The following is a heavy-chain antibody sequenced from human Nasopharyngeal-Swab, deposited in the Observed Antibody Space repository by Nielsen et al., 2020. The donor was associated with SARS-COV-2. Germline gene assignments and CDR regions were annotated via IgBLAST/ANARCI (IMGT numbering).Heavy chain of an antibody. Sequence: WGRQAPGQVLEWMGIINPSGGSTSYAQKFQGRVTMTRDTSTSTVYMELSSLRSEDTAVYYCAREIVGASYYYYGMDVWGQGTTVTVSS. J-gene: IGHJ6*02. CDR3: AREIVGASYYYYGMDV. D-gene: IGHD1-26*01. CDR2: INPSGGST. V-gene: IGHV1-46*01.